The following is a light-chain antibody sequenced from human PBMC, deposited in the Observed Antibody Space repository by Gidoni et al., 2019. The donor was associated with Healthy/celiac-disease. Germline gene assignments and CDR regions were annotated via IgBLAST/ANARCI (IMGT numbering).Light chain of an antibody. Sequence: IQMTPSPSSLSASVGDRVTITCRASQSIISYLNWYQQKQGKAPKLLIYAASSSQSGVPSRCSGSGAGTDVTLTISSLQPEDFATYYCQQRYSTPLTFGGGTKVEIK. V-gene: IGKV1-39*01. CDR3: QQRYSTPLT. CDR2: AAS. J-gene: IGKJ4*01. CDR1: QSIISY.